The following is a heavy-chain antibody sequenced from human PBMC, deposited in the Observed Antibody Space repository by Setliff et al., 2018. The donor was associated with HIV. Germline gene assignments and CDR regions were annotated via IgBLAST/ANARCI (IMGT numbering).Heavy chain of an antibody. D-gene: IGHD5-18*01. CDR3: ASSGYNYGGYYMDV. J-gene: IGHJ6*03. V-gene: IGHV3-7*03. CDR2: IKKDGSEK. CDR1: GFTFSSCW. Sequence: GGSLRLSCAASGFTFSSCWVTWVRQGPGKGLEWVANIKKDGSEKYYVDSVKGRFTISRDNGKNSLYLQMNSLRAEDTAVYYCASSGYNYGGYYMDVWGKGTTVTVSS.